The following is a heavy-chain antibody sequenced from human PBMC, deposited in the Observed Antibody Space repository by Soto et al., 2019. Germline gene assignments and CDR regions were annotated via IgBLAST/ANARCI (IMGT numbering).Heavy chain of an antibody. J-gene: IGHJ6*02. D-gene: IGHD2-8*01. CDR3: AKDRVRIYCTNGVCPRPYYGMDV. CDR2: ISGSGGST. CDR1: GFTFSSYA. V-gene: IGHV3-23*01. Sequence: PGGSLRLSXAASGFTFSSYAMSWVRQAPGKGLEWVSAISGSGGSTYYADSVKGRFTISRDNSKNTLYLQMNSLRAEDTAVYYCAKDRVRIYCTNGVCPRPYYGMDVWGQGTPVTVSS.